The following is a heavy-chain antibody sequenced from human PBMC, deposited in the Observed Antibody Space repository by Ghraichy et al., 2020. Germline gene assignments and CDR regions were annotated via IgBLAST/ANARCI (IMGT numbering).Heavy chain of an antibody. V-gene: IGHV4-34*01. CDR3: ARIGIAARPGGRGTFFDY. D-gene: IGHD6-6*01. Sequence: SETLSLTCAVYGGSFSGYYWSWIRQPPGKGLEWIGEINHSGSTNYNPSLKSRVTISVETSKNQFSLKLSSVTAADTAVYYCARIGIAARPGGRGTFFDYWGQGTLVTVSS. CDR1: GGSFSGYY. CDR2: INHSGST. J-gene: IGHJ4*02.